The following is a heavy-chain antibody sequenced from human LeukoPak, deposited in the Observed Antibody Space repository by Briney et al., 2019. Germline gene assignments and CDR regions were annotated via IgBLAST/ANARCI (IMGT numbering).Heavy chain of an antibody. CDR1: GYMFTSHG. J-gene: IGHJ6*03. CDR2: MNPNSGNT. CDR3: AREGQYSYGYNYYYYMDV. Sequence: ASVKVSCKSSGYMFTSHGIHWLRQATGQGLEWMGWMNPNSGNTGYAQKFQGRVTMTRNISISTAYMELSSLRSEDTAVYYCAREGQYSYGYNYYYYMDVWGKGTTVTISS. D-gene: IGHD5-18*01. V-gene: IGHV1-8*01.